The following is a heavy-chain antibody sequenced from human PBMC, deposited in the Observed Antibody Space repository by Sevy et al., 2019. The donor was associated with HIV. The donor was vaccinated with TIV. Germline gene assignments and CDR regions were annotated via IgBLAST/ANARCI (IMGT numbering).Heavy chain of an antibody. J-gene: IGHJ5*02. Sequence: SETLSLTCTVSGYSISSGYYWGWIRQPPGKGLGWIGSLYHSGSTYYNASLKSRVTISVDTSKNQFSLKLSSVTAADTAVYYCVRQGGNSQSRFDPWGQGTLVTVSS. CDR2: LYHSGST. CDR1: GYSISSGYY. D-gene: IGHD4-4*01. V-gene: IGHV4-38-2*02. CDR3: VRQGGNSQSRFDP.